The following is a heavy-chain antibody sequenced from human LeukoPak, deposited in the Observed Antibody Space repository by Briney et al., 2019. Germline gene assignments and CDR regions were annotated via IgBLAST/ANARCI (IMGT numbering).Heavy chain of an antibody. J-gene: IGHJ6*02. Sequence: GESLKISCKGSGYTFTSYWIAWVRQMPAKGLEWMGIIYPGDSETRYSPSFQGQVTMSADKFIRTAYLQWSSLKASDTAVYYCARIVASTQTSSYYYVMDVWGQGTTVTVSS. CDR3: ARIVASTQTSSYYYVMDV. D-gene: IGHD5-12*01. CDR1: GYTFTSYW. V-gene: IGHV5-51*01. CDR2: IYPGDSET.